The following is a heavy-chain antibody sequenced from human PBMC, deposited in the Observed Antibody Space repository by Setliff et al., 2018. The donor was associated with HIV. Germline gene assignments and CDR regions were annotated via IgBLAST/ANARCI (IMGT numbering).Heavy chain of an antibody. V-gene: IGHV4-34*01. Sequence: SETLSLTCAVYGGSFSAYYWSWIRQPPGKGLEWIGEINYSGGTNYIPSLKNRVTISVDTSKNQFSLKLSSVTAADTAVYYCARHGRLSGSYWGGGDYWGQGTLVTVSS. J-gene: IGHJ4*02. CDR1: GGSFSAYY. CDR3: ARHGRLSGSYWGGGDY. CDR2: INYSGGT. D-gene: IGHD1-26*01.